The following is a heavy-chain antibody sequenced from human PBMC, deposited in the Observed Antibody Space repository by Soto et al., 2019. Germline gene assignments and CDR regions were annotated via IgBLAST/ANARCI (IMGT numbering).Heavy chain of an antibody. J-gene: IGHJ6*02. V-gene: IGHV1-24*01. D-gene: IGHD6-19*01. CDR1: GYTLTELS. Sequence: ASVKVSCKVSGYTLTELSMHWVRQAPGKGLEWMGGFDPEDGETIYAQKFQGRVTMTEDTSTDTAYMELSSLRSEDTAVYYCATYHGRVAMAGNYYGMDVWGQGTTVTVSS. CDR3: ATYHGRVAMAGNYYGMDV. CDR2: FDPEDGET.